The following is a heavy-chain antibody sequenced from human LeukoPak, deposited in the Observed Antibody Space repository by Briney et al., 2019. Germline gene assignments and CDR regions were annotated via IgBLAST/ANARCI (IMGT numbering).Heavy chain of an antibody. J-gene: IGHJ6*02. D-gene: IGHD2-15*01. CDR3: ARDCRGGGGSCYPGGDYCYGMDV. Sequence: ASVKVSCKASGYTFTSYGISWVRQAPGQGLEWMGWISAYNGNTNYAQKLQGRVTMTTDTSTSTAYMELRSLRSDDTAVYYCARDCRGGGGSCYPGGDYCYGMDVWGQGTTVTVSS. CDR1: GYTFTSYG. CDR2: ISAYNGNT. V-gene: IGHV1-18*01.